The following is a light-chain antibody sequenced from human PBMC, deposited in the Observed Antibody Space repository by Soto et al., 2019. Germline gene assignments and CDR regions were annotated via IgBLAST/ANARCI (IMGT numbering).Light chain of an antibody. J-gene: IGKJ1*01. CDR3: QQYDSSWT. CDR2: GVS. CDR1: HSVPSNF. V-gene: IGKV3-20*01. Sequence: EIVLTQSPGTLSLSPGERATLSCRASHSVPSNFLAWYQQKPGQAPILVIYGVSRRATGIPDRFSGSGSGTDFTLTISRLEPEDFAVYYCQQYDSSWTFGQGTKVDIK.